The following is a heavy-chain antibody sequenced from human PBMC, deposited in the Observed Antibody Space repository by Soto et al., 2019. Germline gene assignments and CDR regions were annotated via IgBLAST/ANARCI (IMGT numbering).Heavy chain of an antibody. Sequence: PGGSLRLSCAASWFTFSSYSMNWVRQAPGKGLEWVSYISSSSSTIYYADSVKGRFTISRDNAKKSLYLQMNSLRDEDTAVYYCARDAPFSGNFEFDYWGQGTLVTVSS. CDR1: WFTFSSYS. CDR3: ARDAPFSGNFEFDY. J-gene: IGHJ4*02. D-gene: IGHD1-26*01. V-gene: IGHV3-48*02. CDR2: ISSSSSTI.